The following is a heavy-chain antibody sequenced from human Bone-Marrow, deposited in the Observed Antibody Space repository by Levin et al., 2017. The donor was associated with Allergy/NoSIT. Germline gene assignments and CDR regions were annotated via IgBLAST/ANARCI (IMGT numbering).Heavy chain of an antibody. CDR1: GGSITSGNYY. Sequence: SQTLSLTCNVSGGSITSGNYYWSWIRQPPGKGLEWFGYIYYSGSPYYNPSLKNRVTISVDTSKNQFSLKLSSVTAADTAVYYCARSHSSTWYGFYYYMDVWGKGTTVTVSS. CDR3: ARSHSSTWYGFYYYMDV. D-gene: IGHD6-13*01. V-gene: IGHV4-30-4*01. CDR2: IYYSGSP. J-gene: IGHJ6*03.